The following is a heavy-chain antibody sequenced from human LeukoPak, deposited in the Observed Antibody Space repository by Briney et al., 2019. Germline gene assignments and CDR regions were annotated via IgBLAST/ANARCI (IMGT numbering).Heavy chain of an antibody. D-gene: IGHD1-1*01. CDR2: IRSDSDGGVT. V-gene: IGHV3-15*01. Sequence: GGSLRLSCTASGFNFRNAWMCWVRQAPGKGLEWVGLIRSDSDGGVTQYGTPVKGRFTISRDDSKDTVYLQMNSPRAEDTAVYYCAKGNWNDGSYHYFDYWGQGTLVTVSS. J-gene: IGHJ4*02. CDR1: GFNFRNAW. CDR3: AKGNWNDGSYHYFDY.